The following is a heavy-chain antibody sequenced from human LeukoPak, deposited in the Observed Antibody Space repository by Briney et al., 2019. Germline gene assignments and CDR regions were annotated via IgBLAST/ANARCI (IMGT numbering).Heavy chain of an antibody. CDR2: VYYSGST. V-gene: IGHV4-59*01. CDR1: GGSMSPYY. Sequence: PSETLSLTCAVSGGSMSPYYWCWIRQPPGKGLEWIGYVYYSGSTNYNPSLKSRVTISLDTSKNQFSLNLTSVTAADTAVYYCAREVGDSDSDNWFDPWGQGTLVTVSS. D-gene: IGHD2-21*02. J-gene: IGHJ5*02. CDR3: AREVGDSDSDNWFDP.